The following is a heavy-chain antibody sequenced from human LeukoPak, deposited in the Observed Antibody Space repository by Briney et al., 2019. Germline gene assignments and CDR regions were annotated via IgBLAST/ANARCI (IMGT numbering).Heavy chain of an antibody. CDR2: INPNSGGT. V-gene: IGHV1-2*02. J-gene: IGHJ4*02. CDR1: GYTFTGCY. Sequence: ASVKVSCKASGYTFTGCYMHWVRQAPGQGLEWMGWINPNSGGTNYAQKFQGRVTMTRDTSTSTVYMELSSLRSEDTAVYYCASCPRYSSSFFDYWGQGTLVTVSS. D-gene: IGHD6-6*01. CDR3: ASCPRYSSSFFDY.